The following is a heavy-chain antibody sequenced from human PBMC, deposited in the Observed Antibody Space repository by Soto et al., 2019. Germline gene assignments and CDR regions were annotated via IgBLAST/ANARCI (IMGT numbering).Heavy chain of an antibody. Sequence: SETLSLTCAVYGGSFSGYYWSWIRQPPGKGLEWIGEINHSGSTNYNPSLKSRFTISRENAKNSLYLQMNSLRAGDTAVYYCARGHGDCLDYWGQGTLVTVSS. J-gene: IGHJ4*02. CDR3: ARGHGDCLDY. CDR1: GGSFSGYY. CDR2: INHSGST. V-gene: IGHV4-34*01. D-gene: IGHD2-21*01.